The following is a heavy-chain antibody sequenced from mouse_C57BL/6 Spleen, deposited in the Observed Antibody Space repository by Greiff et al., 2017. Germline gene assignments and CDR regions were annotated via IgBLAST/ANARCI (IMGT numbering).Heavy chain of an antibody. D-gene: IGHD3-2*01. Sequence: QVQLQQSGAELARPGASVKMSCKASGYTFTSYTLHWVKQRPGQGLEWIGYINPSSGYTKYNQKFKDKATLTADKSSSTAYMQLSSLTSEDSAVYYCARDSSGFAYWGQGTLVTVSA. V-gene: IGHV1-4*01. CDR2: INPSSGYT. CDR1: GYTFTSYT. J-gene: IGHJ3*01. CDR3: ARDSSGFAY.